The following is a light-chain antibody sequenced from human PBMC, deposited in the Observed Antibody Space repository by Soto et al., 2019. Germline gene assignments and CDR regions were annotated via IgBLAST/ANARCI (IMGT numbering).Light chain of an antibody. CDR3: QQYGSSPS. Sequence: ELVMTPSPATLSMSPGQRATLSCRASQSFRGLLAWYQQKPGQAPRLLIYDAYNRATGIPPRFSGSGSGTDFTLTISRLEPEDFAVYYCQQYGSSPSFGGGTKVDIK. CDR1: QSFRGL. CDR2: DAY. J-gene: IGKJ4*01. V-gene: IGKV3-20*01.